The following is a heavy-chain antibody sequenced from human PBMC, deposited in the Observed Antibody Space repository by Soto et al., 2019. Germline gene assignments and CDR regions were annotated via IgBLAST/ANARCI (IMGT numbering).Heavy chain of an antibody. CDR1: GYSFTSHY. J-gene: IGHJ6*02. D-gene: IGHD5-12*01. CDR2: IYPGGVSI. CDR3: ARGQNIVPDV. V-gene: IGHV1-46*01. Sequence: ASVKVSCKAIGYSFTSHYMHWVRQAPGQGLEWMGTIYPGGVSIAYAQKFKGRVTMTKDTSTSTVYMELNSLTSDDTAVYYCARGQNIVPDVWGQGTTVTVSS.